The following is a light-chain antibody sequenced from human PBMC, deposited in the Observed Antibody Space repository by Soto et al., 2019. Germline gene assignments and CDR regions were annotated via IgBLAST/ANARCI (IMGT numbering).Light chain of an antibody. CDR3: SSYTSSSTYV. V-gene: IGLV2-18*02. J-gene: IGLJ1*01. CDR2: DVS. CDR1: SSDVGSYNR. Sequence: QSALTQPPSVSGSPGQSATISCTGTSSDVGSYNRVSWYQQPPGTAPKLMIYDVSNRPSGVPDRFSGSRSGNTASLTISGLQADDEADYYCSSYTSSSTYVFGTGTKLTVL.